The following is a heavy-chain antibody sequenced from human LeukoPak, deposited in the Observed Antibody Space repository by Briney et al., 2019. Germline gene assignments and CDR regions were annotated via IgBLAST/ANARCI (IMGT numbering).Heavy chain of an antibody. CDR2: IYYSGTT. Sequence: PSETLSLTCTVSGGSSSSSSYYWGWIRQPPGKGLEWIGSIYYSGTTYYNPSLKSRVTISVDTSKNQFSLKLSSVTAADTAVYYCARVYCSGGSCHSDYWGQGTLVTVSS. D-gene: IGHD2-15*01. J-gene: IGHJ4*02. V-gene: IGHV4-39*07. CDR1: GGSSSSSSYY. CDR3: ARVYCSGGSCHSDY.